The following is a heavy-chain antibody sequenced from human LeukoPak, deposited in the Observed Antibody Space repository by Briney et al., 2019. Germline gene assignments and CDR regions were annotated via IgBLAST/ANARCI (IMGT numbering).Heavy chain of an antibody. D-gene: IGHD3-22*01. CDR2: IFYSGST. Sequence: SETLSLTCTVSGGSISSSSYYWGWIRQPPGKGLEWIGSIFYSGSTYYNPSLKSRVTISVDTSKNQFCLKLSSVTAADTAVDYCQSYSSGSDYWGQGTLVTVSS. CDR3: QSYSSGSDY. CDR1: GGSISSSSYY. J-gene: IGHJ4*02. V-gene: IGHV4-39*07.